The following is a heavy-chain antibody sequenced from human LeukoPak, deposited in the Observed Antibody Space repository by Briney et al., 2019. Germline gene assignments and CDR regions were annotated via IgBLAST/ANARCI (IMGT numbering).Heavy chain of an antibody. J-gene: IGHJ4*02. CDR1: GYTFTGYC. Sequence: WASVKVSYKASGYTFTGYCVHWVRQAPGQGLEWIGRINPNADITTYAQKFQGRVTITADESTSTAYMELSSLRSEDTAVYYCARSTRIEYSSGWYLEGTLYYFDYWGQGTLVTVSS. CDR2: INPNADIT. D-gene: IGHD6-19*01. V-gene: IGHV1-2*06. CDR3: ARSTRIEYSSGWYLEGTLYYFDY.